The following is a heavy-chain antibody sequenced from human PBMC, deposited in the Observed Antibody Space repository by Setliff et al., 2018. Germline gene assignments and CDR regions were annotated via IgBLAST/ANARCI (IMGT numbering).Heavy chain of an antibody. CDR2: IKSRGDSATV. CDR1: GLSFSDAW. D-gene: IGHD6-13*01. CDR3: ARSRYTSRWYEMSAMDV. V-gene: IGHV3-15*07. J-gene: IGHJ6*03. Sequence: GGSLRLSCAASGLSFSDAWMNWVRLVPGKGLEWVGRIKSRGDSATVHYAAPVQGRFTISREDSKDTLYLQMNSLRPEDTAVYYCARSRYTSRWYEMSAMDVWGKGTTVTVSS.